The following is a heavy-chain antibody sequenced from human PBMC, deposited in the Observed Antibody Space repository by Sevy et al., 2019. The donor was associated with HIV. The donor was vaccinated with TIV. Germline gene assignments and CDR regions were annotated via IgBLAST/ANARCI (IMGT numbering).Heavy chain of an antibody. CDR2: IYSGDKT. V-gene: IGHV3-53*01. CDR1: GFSVSDTY. CDR3: ARLNVYYYDDDGYYTTGNAFDI. Sequence: GGSLRLSCAASGFSVSDTYMSLVRQAPGKGVEWVSVIYSGDKTYHADSVKGRFTISRDSSKNTIYLQLNSLRTEDTAVYYCARLNVYYYDDDGYYTTGNAFDIWDQGTMVTVSS. J-gene: IGHJ3*02. D-gene: IGHD3-22*01.